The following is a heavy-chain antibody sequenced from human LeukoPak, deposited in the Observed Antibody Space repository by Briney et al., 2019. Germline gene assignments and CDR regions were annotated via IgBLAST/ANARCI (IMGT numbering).Heavy chain of an antibody. CDR3: AHRGGRRSYYYCYMDV. D-gene: IGHD4-23*01. J-gene: IGHJ6*03. CDR1: GGSFSGYY. V-gene: IGHV4-34*01. CDR2: INHSGST. Sequence: PSETLSLTCAVYGGSFSGYYWSWIRQPPGKGLEWSGEINHSGSTNYNPSLKSRVTISVDTSKNQFSLKLSSVTAADTAVYYCAHRGGRRSYYYCYMDVWGKWTTVTVSS.